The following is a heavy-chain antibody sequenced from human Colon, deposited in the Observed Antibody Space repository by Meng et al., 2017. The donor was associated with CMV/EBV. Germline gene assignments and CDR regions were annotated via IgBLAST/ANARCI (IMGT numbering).Heavy chain of an antibody. D-gene: IGHD3-10*01. CDR2: INHSGRT. CDR3: ASAGEGPPTFDY. Sequence: CAFYGGSFSGCYWSWIRQPPGKGLEWIGEINHSGRTNYNPSLKSRVTISVDTSKNQFSLKLSSVTAADTAVYYCASAGEGPPTFDYWGQGTLVTAPQ. J-gene: IGHJ4*02. V-gene: IGHV4-34*01. CDR1: GGSFSGCY.